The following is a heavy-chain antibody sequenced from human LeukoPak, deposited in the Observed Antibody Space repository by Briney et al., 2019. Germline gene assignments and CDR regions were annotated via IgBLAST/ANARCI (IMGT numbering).Heavy chain of an antibody. D-gene: IGHD6-19*01. V-gene: IGHV4-30-2*01. CDR2: IYHSGST. CDR1: GGSISSGGYY. J-gene: IGHJ3*02. Sequence: SETLSLTCTVSGGSISSGGYYWSWIRQPPGEGLEWIGYIYHSGSTYYNPSLKSRVTISVDRSKNQFSLKLSSVTAADTAVYYCARTVGGSYSSGPTYAFDIWGQGTMVTVSS. CDR3: ARTVGGSYSSGPTYAFDI.